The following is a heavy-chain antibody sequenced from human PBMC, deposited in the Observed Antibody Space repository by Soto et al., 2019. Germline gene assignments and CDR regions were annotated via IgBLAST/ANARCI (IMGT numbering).Heavy chain of an antibody. CDR2: ISSSGSTI. V-gene: IGHV3-11*01. CDR3: ARDLAAAGTPFLYYYMDV. D-gene: IGHD6-13*01. J-gene: IGHJ6*03. CDR1: GFTFSDYY. Sequence: GGSLRLSCAASGFTFSDYYMSWIRQAPGKGLEWVSYISSSGSTIYYADSVKGRFTISRDNAKNSLYLQMNSLRAEDTAVYYCARDLAAAGTPFLYYYMDVWGKGTTVIVSS.